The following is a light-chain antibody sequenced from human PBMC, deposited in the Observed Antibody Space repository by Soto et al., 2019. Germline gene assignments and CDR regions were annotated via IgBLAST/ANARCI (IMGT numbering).Light chain of an antibody. Sequence: QLLLTQSSSASASLGSSVKLTCTLSSGHSSYIIAWHQQQPGKAPRYLMKLEGSGSYNKGSGVPDRFSGSSSGADRYLTISNLQFEDEADYYCETWDSNTVVFGGATKVTVL. CDR1: SGHSSYI. CDR3: ETWDSNTVV. CDR2: LEGSGSY. J-gene: IGLJ2*01. V-gene: IGLV4-60*02.